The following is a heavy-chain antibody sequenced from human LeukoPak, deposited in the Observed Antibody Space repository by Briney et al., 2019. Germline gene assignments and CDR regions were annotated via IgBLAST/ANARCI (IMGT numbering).Heavy chain of an antibody. J-gene: IGHJ4*02. CDR1: GYSISSGYF. CDR2: IYQSETA. Sequence: SETLSLTCTVSGYSISSGYFWGWMRQPPGKGLEWIGSIYQSETAHYNPSLKSRVAMSVDPSTNQISLQMTYVTAADTAIYYCARHTWQWLPFDDWGQGTQVTISS. CDR3: ARHTWQWLPFDD. D-gene: IGHD5-12*01. V-gene: IGHV4-38-2*02.